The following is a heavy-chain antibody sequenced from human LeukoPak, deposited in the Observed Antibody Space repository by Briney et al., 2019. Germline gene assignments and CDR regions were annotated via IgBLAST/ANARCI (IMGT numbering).Heavy chain of an antibody. D-gene: IGHD2-2*01. CDR3: ARSQCSSANCYHGGNDN. J-gene: IGHJ4*02. CDR1: GFTFSRYA. V-gene: IGHV3-30*04. Sequence: GGSLRLSCAASGFTFSRYALHWVRQAPGKGLEWVAVISYDGTDIYYADSVKGRFTISRDNSKNTLYLQLNSLRPEDTAVYYCARSQCSSANCYHGGNDNWGPGNLVTVSS. CDR2: ISYDGTDI.